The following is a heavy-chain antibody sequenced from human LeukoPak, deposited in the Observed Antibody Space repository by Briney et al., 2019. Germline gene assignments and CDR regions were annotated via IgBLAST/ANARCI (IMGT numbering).Heavy chain of an antibody. Sequence: PGGSLRLSCAASGFTFSSYWMSWVRQAPGKGLEWVANIKQDGSEKYYVDSVKGRFTISRDNAKNSLCLQMNSLRAEDTAVYYCVRSGDWSYFDYWGQGALVTVAS. J-gene: IGHJ4*02. V-gene: IGHV3-7*03. CDR1: GFTFSSYW. CDR2: IKQDGSEK. CDR3: VRSGDWSYFDY. D-gene: IGHD3/OR15-3a*01.